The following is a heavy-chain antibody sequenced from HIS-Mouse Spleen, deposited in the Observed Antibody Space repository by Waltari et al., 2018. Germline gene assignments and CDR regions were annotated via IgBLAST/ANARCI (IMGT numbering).Heavy chain of an antibody. CDR1: GFTFDDYA. J-gene: IGHJ4*02. CDR3: VKDMRYSSSYFDY. D-gene: IGHD6-6*01. Sequence: EVQLVESGGGLVQPGRSLRLSCAASGFTFDDYAMHWVRQAPGKGVQWSSRVGWSRGMVGYADSVKGRFTISRDNAKNSLYLQMNSLRAEDTALYYCVKDMRYSSSYFDYWGQGTLVTVSS. CDR2: VGWSRGMV. V-gene: IGHV3-9*01.